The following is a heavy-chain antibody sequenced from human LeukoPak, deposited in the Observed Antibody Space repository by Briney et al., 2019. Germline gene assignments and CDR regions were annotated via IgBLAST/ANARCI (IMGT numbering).Heavy chain of an antibody. V-gene: IGHV3-21*04. CDR3: AKDQSPSYTIVGDWFDP. CDR2: VSDSRDV. J-gene: IGHJ5*02. Sequence: GGSLRLSCAASGFTFSTYTMNWVRQAPGKGLEWVSTVSDSRDVHYSDSVKGRFTISRDNARNSLYLQMNSLRDEDTAVYSCAKDQSPSYTIVGDWFDPWGQGTLVTVSS. CDR1: GFTFSTYT. D-gene: IGHD1-26*01.